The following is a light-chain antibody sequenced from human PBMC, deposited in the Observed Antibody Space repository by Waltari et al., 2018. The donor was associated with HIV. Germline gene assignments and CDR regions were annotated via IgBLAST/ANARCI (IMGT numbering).Light chain of an antibody. V-gene: IGLV2-11*01. Sequence: QSALTQPRSVSGSPGQSVTISCTGTSSDVGAYDYVSWYQQYPGKAPKVLLSGVPKRPSGIPDRFSGSKSGSTASLTISGPQAEDEADYFCSSYAGRYTVVFGGGTKLTVL. J-gene: IGLJ2*01. CDR1: SSDVGAYDY. CDR2: GVP. CDR3: SSYAGRYTVV.